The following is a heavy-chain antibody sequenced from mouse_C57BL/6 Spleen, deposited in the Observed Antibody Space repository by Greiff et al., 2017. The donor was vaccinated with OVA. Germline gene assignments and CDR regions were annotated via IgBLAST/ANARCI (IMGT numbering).Heavy chain of an antibody. CDR2: IYPGNSDT. J-gene: IGHJ2*01. Sequence: EVQLQQSGTVLARPGASVKMSCKTSGYKFTSYWMHWVKQRPGQGLEWIGAIYPGNSDTSYNQKFKGKAKLTAVTSASTAYMELSSLTNEDSAVYYCTVITTVVPGDYWGQGTTLTVSS. V-gene: IGHV1-5*01. D-gene: IGHD1-1*01. CDR3: TVITTVVPGDY. CDR1: GYKFTSYW.